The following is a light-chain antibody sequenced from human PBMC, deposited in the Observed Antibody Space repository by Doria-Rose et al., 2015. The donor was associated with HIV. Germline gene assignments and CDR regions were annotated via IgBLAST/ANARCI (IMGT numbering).Light chain of an antibody. V-gene: IGKV3-20*01. J-gene: IGKJ1*01. CDR3: HQYGTSWT. Sequence: TQSLGTLSLSPGERATLSCRASQSFSSTYLAWYQQNPGRAPSLLIYDGSARATGIPDRYIASGSATDFTLTINRLEPEDFALYYCHQYGTSWTFGQGTKVEI. CDR2: DGS. CDR1: QSFSSTY.